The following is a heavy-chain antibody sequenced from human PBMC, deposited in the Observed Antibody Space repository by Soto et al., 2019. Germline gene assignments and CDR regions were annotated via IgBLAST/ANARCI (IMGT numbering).Heavy chain of an antibody. CDR3: ARRTYYYHSSLSSFDI. CDR1: GYTFTSYD. CDR2: MNPNSGNT. V-gene: IGHV1-8*01. D-gene: IGHD3-22*01. J-gene: IGHJ3*02. Sequence: DSVKVSCKASGYTFTSYDINWVRQATGQGLEWMGWMNPNSGNTGYAQKFQGRVTMTRNTSISTAYMELSSLRSEDTAVYYCARRTYYYHSSLSSFDIWGQGPMVTVSS.